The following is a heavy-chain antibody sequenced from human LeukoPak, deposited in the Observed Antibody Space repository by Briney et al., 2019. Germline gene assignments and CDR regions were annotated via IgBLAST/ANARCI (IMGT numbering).Heavy chain of an antibody. J-gene: IGHJ4*02. CDR3: AKTYGSGSYRYFDY. V-gene: IGHV3-9*01. CDR1: GFTFSSYA. Sequence: GGSLRLSCAASGFTFSSYAMSWVRQAPGKGLEWVSGISWNSGSIGYADSVKGRFTISRDNAKSSLYLQMNSLRAEDTALYYCAKTYGSGSYRYFDYWGQGTLVTVSS. D-gene: IGHD3-10*01. CDR2: ISWNSGSI.